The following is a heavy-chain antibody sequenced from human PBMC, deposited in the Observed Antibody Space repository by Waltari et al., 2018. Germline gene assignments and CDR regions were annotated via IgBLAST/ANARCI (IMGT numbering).Heavy chain of an antibody. D-gene: IGHD2-2*01. CDR2: IRQDGSEK. Sequence: ETHLVESGGGLVQPGGSLRLSCAASGFTFSSYWMTWVRQAPGKGLEWVANIRQDGSEKDYVDSVKGRFTIARDNAKNSLYLQMNSLKADDTAVYYCARSSSTEFHSWGQGTLVTVSS. V-gene: IGHV3-7*01. CDR1: GFTFSSYW. CDR3: ARSSSTEFHS. J-gene: IGHJ4*02.